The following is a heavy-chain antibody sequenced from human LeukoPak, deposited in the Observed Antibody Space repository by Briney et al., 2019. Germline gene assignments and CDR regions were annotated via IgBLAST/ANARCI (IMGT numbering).Heavy chain of an antibody. V-gene: IGHV3-33*01. CDR3: ARAGYYYDSSGYNYFDY. CDR2: IWYDGSNK. CDR1: GFTFSSYG. D-gene: IGHD3-22*01. Sequence: GGSLRLSCAASGFTFSSYGMHWARQAPGKGLEWVAVIWYDGSNKYYADSVKGRFTISRDNSKNTLYLQMNSLRAEDTAVYYCARAGYYYDSSGYNYFDYWGQGTLVTVSS. J-gene: IGHJ4*02.